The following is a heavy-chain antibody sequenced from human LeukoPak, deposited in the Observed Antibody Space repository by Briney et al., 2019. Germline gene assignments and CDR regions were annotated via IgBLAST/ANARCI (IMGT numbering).Heavy chain of an antibody. CDR2: INPNSGGT. CDR1: GYTFTGYD. V-gene: IGHV1-2*06. D-gene: IGHD6-13*01. J-gene: IGHJ5*02. CDR3: ARAGFGSSFDH. Sequence: ASVKVSCKASGYTFTGYDLHWVRQAPGQGLEWMGRINPNSGGTKYTQKFQGGVTMTRDTSISTAYMELSRLRSDDTAVYYCARAGFGSSFDHWGQGTLVTVSS.